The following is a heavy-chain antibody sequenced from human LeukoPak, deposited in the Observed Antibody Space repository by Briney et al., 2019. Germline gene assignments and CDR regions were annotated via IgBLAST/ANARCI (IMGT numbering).Heavy chain of an antibody. D-gene: IGHD6-13*01. CDR3: ARDLAAADPNNWFDP. V-gene: IGHV3-30*03. Sequence: GGSLRLSCAASGFTFSSYGMHWVRQAPGKGLEWVAVISYDGSNKYYADSVKGRFTISRDNAKNSLYLQKNSLRAEDTAVYYCARDLAAADPNNWFDPWGQGTLVTVSS. CDR1: GFTFSSYG. J-gene: IGHJ5*02. CDR2: ISYDGSNK.